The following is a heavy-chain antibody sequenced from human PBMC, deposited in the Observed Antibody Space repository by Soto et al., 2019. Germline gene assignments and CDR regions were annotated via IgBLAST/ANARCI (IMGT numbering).Heavy chain of an antibody. D-gene: IGHD3-22*01. J-gene: IGHJ4*02. V-gene: IGHV3-64D*08. Sequence: GSLRLSCSVSGFTVTFYAMHWVRQAPGKGLEYVSAISSNGGSTYYADSVKDRFIISRDNSKNTLYLQMSSLRAEDTAVYYCRIVVISTLDYWGQGP. CDR1: GFTVTFYA. CDR3: RIVVISTLDY. CDR2: ISSNGGST.